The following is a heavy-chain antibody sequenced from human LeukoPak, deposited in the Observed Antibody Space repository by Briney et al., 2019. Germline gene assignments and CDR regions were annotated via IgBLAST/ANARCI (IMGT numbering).Heavy chain of an antibody. CDR3: AKKKVDVMGNQYYYYYGLDV. D-gene: IGHD3-16*01. V-gene: IGHV4-34*01. CDR2: INHSGIN. J-gene: IGHJ6*02. Sequence: SETLSLTCAFYGGSFSGYSLTWIRQPPGKGLEWIGEINHSGINHFNPSLKTRVTISADTSKKQVFLNLSSVTAADTAVYYCAKKKVDVMGNQYYYYYGLDVWGQGTTVTVSS. CDR1: GGSFSGYS.